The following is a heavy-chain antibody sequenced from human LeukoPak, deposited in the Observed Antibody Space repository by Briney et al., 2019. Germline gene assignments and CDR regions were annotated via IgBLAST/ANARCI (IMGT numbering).Heavy chain of an antibody. Sequence: ASVKVSCKASGYTFTGYYMHWVRQAPGQGLEWMGWINPNSGGTNYAQKFQGRVTMTRDTSISTAYMELSRLRSDDTAVYYCAREAGYDILPGYYRGYYMDVWRKGTTVTVSS. CDR1: GYTFTGYY. V-gene: IGHV1-2*02. J-gene: IGHJ6*03. CDR2: INPNSGGT. D-gene: IGHD3-9*01. CDR3: AREAGYDILPGYYRGYYMDV.